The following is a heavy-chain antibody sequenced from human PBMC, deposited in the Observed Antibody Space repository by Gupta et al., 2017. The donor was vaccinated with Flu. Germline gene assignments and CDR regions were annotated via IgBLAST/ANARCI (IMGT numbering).Heavy chain of an antibody. CDR2: IKPDGSGS. J-gene: IGHJ3*02. CDR3: ARARWNGFDI. D-gene: IGHD1-1*01. CDR1: GFAFSDYW. V-gene: IGHV3-7*01. Sequence: EVQLVESGGGLVQPGGSLRLSCAASGFAFSDYWMDWVRQAPGKGLEWVAHIKPDGSGSHYVDSVKGRFTISRDNAENSLYLQVNSLRAEDTAVYFCARARWNGFDIWGQGTVITVSS.